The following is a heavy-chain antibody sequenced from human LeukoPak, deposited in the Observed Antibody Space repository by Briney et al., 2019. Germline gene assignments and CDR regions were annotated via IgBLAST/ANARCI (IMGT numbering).Heavy chain of an antibody. Sequence: ASVKVSCKVSGYTLTELSMHWVRQAPGKGLEWMGGFDPEDGETIYAQKFQGRVTMTEDTSTDTAYMELSSLRSEDTAVYYCATISTSGSGSRYYYYMDVWGKGTTVTVSS. J-gene: IGHJ6*03. V-gene: IGHV1-24*01. CDR3: ATISTSGSGSRYYYYMDV. D-gene: IGHD3-10*01. CDR1: GYTLTELS. CDR2: FDPEDGET.